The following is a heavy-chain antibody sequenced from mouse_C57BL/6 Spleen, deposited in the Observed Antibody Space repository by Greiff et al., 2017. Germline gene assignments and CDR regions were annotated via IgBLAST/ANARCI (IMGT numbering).Heavy chain of an antibody. V-gene: IGHV1-55*01. CDR3: ARFLTGTYWYFDD. CDR2: IYPGSGST. D-gene: IGHD4-1*01. Sequence: QVHVKQPGAELVKPGASVKMSCKASGYTFTSYWITWVKQRPGQGLEWIGDIYPGSGSTNYNEKFKSKATLTVDTSSSTAYMRLSSLTSEDSAVYYCARFLTGTYWYFDDWGKGTTVTVSS. CDR1: GYTFTSYW. J-gene: IGHJ1*03.